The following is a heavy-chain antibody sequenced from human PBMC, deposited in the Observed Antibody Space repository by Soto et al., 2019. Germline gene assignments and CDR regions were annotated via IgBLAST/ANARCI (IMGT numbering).Heavy chain of an antibody. D-gene: IGHD5-12*01. V-gene: IGHV4-30-2*01. CDR1: GDSISSGGYS. J-gene: IGHJ4*02. CDR3: ARGGDGYKLGD. Sequence: QLQLQESGSGLVKPSQTLSLTCAVSGDSISSGGYSWSWIRQPPGKGLEWIGYIYHSGSAHYNPSLKNRVTISVDTSKNQFSLKLSSVTAADTAVYYCARGGDGYKLGDWGQGTLVTVSS. CDR2: IYHSGSA.